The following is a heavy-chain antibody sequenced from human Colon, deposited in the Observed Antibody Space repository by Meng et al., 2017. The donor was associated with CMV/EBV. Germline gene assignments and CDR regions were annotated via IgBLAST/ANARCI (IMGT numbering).Heavy chain of an antibody. J-gene: IGHJ6*02. CDR3: AREEYSSSNYYGMDV. Sequence: SETLSLTCTVSGGSISSGDYYWSWIRQPPGKGLEWIGYIYYSGSTYYNPSLKSRVTISVDTSKNQFSLKLSSVTAADTAVYYCAREEYSSSNYYGMDVWGQGTTVTVSS. D-gene: IGHD6-6*01. CDR1: GGSISSGDYY. V-gene: IGHV4-30-4*08. CDR2: IYYSGST.